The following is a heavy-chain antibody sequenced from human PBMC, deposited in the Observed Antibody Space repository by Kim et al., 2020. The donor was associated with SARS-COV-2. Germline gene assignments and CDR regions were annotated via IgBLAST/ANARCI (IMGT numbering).Heavy chain of an antibody. CDR3: ARVPHRCIGVTCFLHGFDI. CDR1: GYSITSGYF. Sequence: SETLSLTCSVSGYSITSGYFWGWIRQPPGKGLEWIGSIYHRGTTYYNPSLKTRVTISVDTSRNQFSLKVNSVSATDTAVYYCARVPHRCIGVTCFLHGFDIWGQGTLVTVSS. J-gene: IGHJ3*02. CDR2: IYHRGTT. V-gene: IGHV4-38-2*02. D-gene: IGHD2-15*01.